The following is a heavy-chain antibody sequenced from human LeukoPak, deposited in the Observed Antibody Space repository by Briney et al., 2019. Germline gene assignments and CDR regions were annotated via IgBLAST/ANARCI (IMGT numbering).Heavy chain of an antibody. J-gene: IGHJ4*02. V-gene: IGHV4-34*01. CDR2: INHSGST. D-gene: IGHD5-12*01. CDR3: ARAKWLRLAPFDY. Sequence: SETLSLTCAVYGASFSGYYWSWIRQPPGKGLEWIGEINHSGSTDYNPSLKSRVTISVDTSKNQFSLKLSSVTAADTAVYYCARAKWLRLAPFDYWGQGTLVTVSS. CDR1: GASFSGYY.